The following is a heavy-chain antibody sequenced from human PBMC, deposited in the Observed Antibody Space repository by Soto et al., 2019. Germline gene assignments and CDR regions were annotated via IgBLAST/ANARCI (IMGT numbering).Heavy chain of an antibody. D-gene: IGHD3-10*01. CDR3: ARVSGSWFGELLYYYYGMDV. Sequence: ASVKVSCKASGYTFTSYGISWVRQAPGQGLEWMGWISAYNGNTNYAQKLQGRVTMTTDTSTSTAYMELRSLRSDDTAVYYCARVSGSWFGELLYYYYGMDVWGQGTTVTVPS. V-gene: IGHV1-18*01. J-gene: IGHJ6*02. CDR2: ISAYNGNT. CDR1: GYTFTSYG.